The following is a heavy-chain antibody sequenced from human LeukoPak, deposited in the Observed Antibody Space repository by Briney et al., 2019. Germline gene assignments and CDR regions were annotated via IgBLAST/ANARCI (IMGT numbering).Heavy chain of an antibody. D-gene: IGHD4-17*01. J-gene: IGHJ4*02. Sequence: GESLKISCRGPGYTFSNYWIGCLRQLPAKGLDRMGIIYPGDSETRYGPPFRGQVTISADKSISTTYLQWSSLEVSDTAMYFCARFLYGHYSHYFDYWGQGTLVTVSS. CDR1: GYTFSNYW. CDR2: IYPGDSET. V-gene: IGHV5-51*01. CDR3: ARFLYGHYSHYFDY.